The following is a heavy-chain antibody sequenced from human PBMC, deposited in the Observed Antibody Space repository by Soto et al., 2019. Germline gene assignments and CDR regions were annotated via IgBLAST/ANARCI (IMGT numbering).Heavy chain of an antibody. CDR2: ISWDGGGK. D-gene: IGHD2-15*01. V-gene: IGHV3-43*01. CDR3: ARERDIVVVVGWFDP. J-gene: IGHJ5*02. CDR1: GFTFDDYT. Sequence: GGSLRLSCAASGFTFDDYTMHWVRQAPGKGLEWVANISWDGGGKYYADSVKGRFTISRDNAKNSLYLQMNSLRAEDTAVYYCARERDIVVVVGWFDPWGQGTLVTVSS.